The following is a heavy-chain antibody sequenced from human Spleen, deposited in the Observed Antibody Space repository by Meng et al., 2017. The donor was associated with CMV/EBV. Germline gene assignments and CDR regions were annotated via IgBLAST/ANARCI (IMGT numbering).Heavy chain of an antibody. V-gene: IGHV1-2*02. J-gene: IGHJ4*02. CDR1: GYTFTGNF. D-gene: IGHD2-15*01. CDR3: ARAPGVVDYFDY. CDR2: LNPNSGAT. Sequence: RASGYTFTGNFIHWVRQAPGQGLEWMGWLNPNSGATNYAEKFQVRVTMTRDTSISTAYMELSRLRSDDTAVYYCARAPGVVDYFDYWGQGTLVTVSS.